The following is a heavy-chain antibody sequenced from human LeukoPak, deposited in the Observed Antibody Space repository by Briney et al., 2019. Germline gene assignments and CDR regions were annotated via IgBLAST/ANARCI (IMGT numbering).Heavy chain of an antibody. CDR2: IRSDGSST. V-gene: IGHV3-74*01. CDR3: AKDRGSGYHYFDY. Sequence: GGSLRHSCVASGITFTGNWHWVRQAPGKGLVWVSLIRSDGSSTSYADSVKGRFTISRDNSKNTLYLQMNSLRAEDTAVYYCAKDRGSGYHYFDYWGQGTLVTVSS. J-gene: IGHJ4*02. CDR1: GITFTGNW. D-gene: IGHD3-22*01.